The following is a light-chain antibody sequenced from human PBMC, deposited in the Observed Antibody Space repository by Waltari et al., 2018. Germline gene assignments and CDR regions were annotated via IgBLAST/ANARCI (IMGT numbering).Light chain of an antibody. Sequence: DIVMTQSPDSLAVSLGDRARIPCKSSQSVLYSSDTKDSLAWYQQKPGQPPNLLIYGASTRESGVPDRFSGSVSGTDFTLTISSLQPEDVAVYYCQQHYSIPWTFGQGTRVEIK. J-gene: IGKJ1*01. CDR3: QQHYSIPWT. V-gene: IGKV4-1*01. CDR1: QSVLYSSDTKDS. CDR2: GAS.